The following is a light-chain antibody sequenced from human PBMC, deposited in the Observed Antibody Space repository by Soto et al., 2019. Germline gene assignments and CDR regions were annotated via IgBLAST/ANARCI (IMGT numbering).Light chain of an antibody. V-gene: IGLV2-14*01. J-gene: IGLJ1*01. CDR2: GVT. Sequence: QSALTQPASVSGSPGQSITISCTGTSSDVGTYNFVSWYQQPPGKAPKLMIYGVTNRPSGVSNRFSGSKSGNTASLTISGLQAEDEADYYCSPYTTSSTLGVFGTGTKVTVL. CDR3: SPYTTSSTLGV. CDR1: SSDVGTYNF.